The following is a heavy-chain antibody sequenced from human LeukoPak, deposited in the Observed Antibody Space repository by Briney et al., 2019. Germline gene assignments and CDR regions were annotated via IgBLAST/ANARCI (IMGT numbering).Heavy chain of an antibody. CDR2: ISGSGSTT. CDR3: AKDAWKRFDY. CDR1: GFTFSSFA. J-gene: IGHJ4*01. Sequence: GGSLRLSCAASGFTFSSFAMSWVRQAPGKGLEWISGISGSGSTTYYADSVKGRFTISRDNSKNTLYLQTNSLRAEDTAVYYCAKDAWKRFDYWGHGTLVTVSS. V-gene: IGHV3-23*01. D-gene: IGHD1-1*01.